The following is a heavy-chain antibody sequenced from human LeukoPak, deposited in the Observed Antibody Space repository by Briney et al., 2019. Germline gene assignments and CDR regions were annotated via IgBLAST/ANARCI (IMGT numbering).Heavy chain of an antibody. CDR1: GGSISSYY. CDR3: ARGRVRGYDFWSGYYRYFDY. CDR2: IYYSGST. J-gene: IGHJ4*02. V-gene: IGHV4-59*12. Sequence: SETLSLTCTVSGGSISSYYWSWIRQPPGKGLEWIGYIYYSGSTNYNPSLKSRVTISVDTSKNQFSLKLSSVTAADTAVYYCARGRVRGYDFWSGYYRYFDYWGRGTLVTVSS. D-gene: IGHD3-3*01.